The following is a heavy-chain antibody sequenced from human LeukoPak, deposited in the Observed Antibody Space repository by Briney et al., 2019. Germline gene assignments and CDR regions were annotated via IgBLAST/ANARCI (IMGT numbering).Heavy chain of an antibody. CDR3: ARGRWNYQYVFDY. Sequence: SETLSLTCTVSGGSISSYYWSWIRQPPGKGLEWIGYIYYSGSTNYNPSLKSRVTISVETSKNQFSLKLSSVTAADTAVYYCARGRWNYQYVFDYWGQGTLVTVSS. D-gene: IGHD1-7*01. J-gene: IGHJ4*02. V-gene: IGHV4-59*12. CDR1: GGSISSYY. CDR2: IYYSGST.